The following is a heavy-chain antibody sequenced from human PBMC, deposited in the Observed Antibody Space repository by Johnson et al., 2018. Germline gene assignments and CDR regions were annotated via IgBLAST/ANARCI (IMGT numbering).Heavy chain of an antibody. J-gene: IGHJ3*02. V-gene: IGHV4-34*01. CDR2: INHSGST. CDR3: ASSKHPDAFDI. CDR1: GGSFSGYY. Sequence: QVQLQQWGAGLLKPSETLSLTCAVYGGSFSGYYWSWIRQPPGKGLEWIGEINHSGSTNYNPSLKSRVTISVDTSKNQFSLKLSSVTAADTALYYCASSKHPDAFDIWGQGTMVTVSS.